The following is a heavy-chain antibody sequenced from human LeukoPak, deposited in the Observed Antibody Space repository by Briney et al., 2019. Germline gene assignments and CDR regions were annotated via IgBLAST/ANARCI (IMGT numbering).Heavy chain of an antibody. CDR2: IYDSGKT. CDR3: ARSSGYMSY. CDR1: GDSISSYY. J-gene: IGHJ4*02. V-gene: IGHV4-59*08. D-gene: IGHD3-22*01. Sequence: SETLSLTCTVSGDSISSYYWSWIRQPPGKGLEWIGYIYDSGKTNYNASLISRVTISVDTSKNQFSLKLTSVTAADTAVYYCARSSGYMSYWGQGTLVTVSS.